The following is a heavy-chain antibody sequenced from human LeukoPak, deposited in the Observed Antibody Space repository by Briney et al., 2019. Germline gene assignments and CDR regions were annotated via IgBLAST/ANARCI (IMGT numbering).Heavy chain of an antibody. CDR2: ISRSSSTI. J-gene: IGHJ4*02. Sequence: GGSLRLSCAASGFTFSSYSMNWVRQAPGKGREWVSYISRSSSTIYYADSVKGRFTISRDNAKNSLYLQMNSLRAEDTAVYYCARDRDSGSHKIDYWGQGTLVTVSS. CDR1: GFTFSSYS. CDR3: ARDRDSGSHKIDY. V-gene: IGHV3-48*04. D-gene: IGHD1-26*01.